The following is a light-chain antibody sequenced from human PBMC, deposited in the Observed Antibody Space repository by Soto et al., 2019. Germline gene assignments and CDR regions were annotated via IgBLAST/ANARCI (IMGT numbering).Light chain of an antibody. CDR1: PGISSW. Sequence: DIQMTQSPSSVSASVGDRVTITCRASPGISSWLAWYQQKPGKAPKFLIYAASSLQSGVPSRFSGSGSGTDFTLTISSLQPEDFATDYCQQSNSFPWTFGQGTKVEIK. J-gene: IGKJ1*01. CDR2: AAS. V-gene: IGKV1-12*01. CDR3: QQSNSFPWT.